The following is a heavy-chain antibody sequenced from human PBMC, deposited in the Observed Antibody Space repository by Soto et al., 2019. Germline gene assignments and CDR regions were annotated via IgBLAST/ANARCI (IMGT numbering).Heavy chain of an antibody. J-gene: IGHJ6*02. CDR1: GFIFSNFA. CDR2: IRQSGDRS. D-gene: IGHD3-3*01. V-gene: IGHV3-23*01. Sequence: GGSLRLSCAASGFIFSNFAMYWVRRAPGKGLEWVSSIRQSGDRSSYADSAKGRFTISRDNSKNTLYLQMNSLRAEDMAVYYCARDSRITIFGVVMNGMDVWGQGTTVTVSS. CDR3: ARDSRITIFGVVMNGMDV.